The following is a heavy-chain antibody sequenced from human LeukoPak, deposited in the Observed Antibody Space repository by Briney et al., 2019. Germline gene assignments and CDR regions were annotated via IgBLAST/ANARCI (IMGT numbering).Heavy chain of an antibody. D-gene: IGHD6-19*01. Sequence: GGSLRLSCAASGITFSDYNMNWVRQVPGKGLESVSYMSRSGDIIYYADSVKGRFTISRDNSKNTLYLQMNSLRAEDTAVYYCAKDQGAVAESHPEIDYWGQGTLVTVSS. CDR2: MSRSGDII. J-gene: IGHJ4*02. V-gene: IGHV3-48*01. CDR3: AKDQGAVAESHPEIDY. CDR1: GITFSDYN.